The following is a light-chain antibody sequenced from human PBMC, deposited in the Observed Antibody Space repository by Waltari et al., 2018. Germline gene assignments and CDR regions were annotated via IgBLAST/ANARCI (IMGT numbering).Light chain of an antibody. CDR2: DVS. Sequence: QSALTQPPSASGSPGQSVTISCTGTSTDVGVYNYVSWYQQHPGQAPKLMIYDVSNRPSGVPDRFSGSKSGNPASLTVSGLQAEDEADYYCSSYAGSDNLIFGGGTKLTVL. J-gene: IGLJ2*01. CDR1: STDVGVYNY. CDR3: SSYAGSDNLI. V-gene: IGLV2-8*01.